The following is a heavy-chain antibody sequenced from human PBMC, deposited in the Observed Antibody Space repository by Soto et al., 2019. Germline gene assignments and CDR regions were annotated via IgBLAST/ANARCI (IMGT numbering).Heavy chain of an antibody. CDR3: AKARTGIYRYYYGMDV. V-gene: IGHV3-23*01. D-gene: IGHD1-1*01. J-gene: IGHJ6*02. CDR1: GFTFSTYA. CDR2: MSGSGGSI. Sequence: GGSLRLSCAGSGFTFSTYAMICVRQSPVKGLEWVAGMSGSGGSIYYADSVKGRFTISRDNSKSTLYLHMNSLRAEDTALYYCAKARTGIYRYYYGMDVWGQGTTVTVSS.